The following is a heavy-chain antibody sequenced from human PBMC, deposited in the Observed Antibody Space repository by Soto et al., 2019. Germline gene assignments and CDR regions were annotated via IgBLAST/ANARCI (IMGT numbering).Heavy chain of an antibody. D-gene: IGHD4-17*01. CDR1: DSSINSNSY. CDR3: ARGFYGGNFDY. CDR2: IHHSGTT. Sequence: PPETMSLTCGVYDSSINSNSYWLWIRQPPGKGLEWIGAIHHSGTTYYTPSLKSRVTISVDVSKNHFSLRLTSVTDADTAVYYWARGFYGGNFDYRGQGTPVTVSS. J-gene: IGHJ4*02. V-gene: IGHV4-38-2*01.